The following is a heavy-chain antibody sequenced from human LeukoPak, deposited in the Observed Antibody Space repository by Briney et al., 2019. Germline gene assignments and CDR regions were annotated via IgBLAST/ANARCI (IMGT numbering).Heavy chain of an antibody. V-gene: IGHV1-8*02. Sequence: GASVKVSCKASGYTFTSYGISWVRQAPGQGLEWMGWINPNSGGTNYAQKFQGRVTMTRDTSISTAYMELSSLTSEDTAVYFCARINYGDYRYGMDVWGQGTTVTVSS. CDR2: INPNSGGT. CDR1: GYTFTSYG. CDR3: ARINYGDYRYGMDV. J-gene: IGHJ6*02. D-gene: IGHD4-17*01.